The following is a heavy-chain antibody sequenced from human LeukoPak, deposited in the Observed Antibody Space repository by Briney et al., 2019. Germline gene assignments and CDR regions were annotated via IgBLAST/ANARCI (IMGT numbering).Heavy chain of an antibody. CDR3: ARDKWGIAVAAFDY. D-gene: IGHD6-19*01. Sequence: GGSLRLSCAASGFTFSSYSMNWVRQAPGKGLEWVSSISGSSSYIYYADSVKGRFTISRDNAKNSLYLQMNSLRAEDTAVYYCARDKWGIAVAAFDYWGRGTLVTVSS. V-gene: IGHV3-21*01. CDR2: ISGSSSYI. J-gene: IGHJ4*02. CDR1: GFTFSSYS.